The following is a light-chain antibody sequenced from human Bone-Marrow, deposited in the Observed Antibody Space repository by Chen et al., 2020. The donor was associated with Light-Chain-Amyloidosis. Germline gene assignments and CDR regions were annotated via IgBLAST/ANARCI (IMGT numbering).Light chain of an antibody. V-gene: IGLV1-44*01. J-gene: IGLJ2*01. CDR1: SSNIVSNT. CDR2: SNN. Sequence: QSVLTQAPSASGTPGQRVAISCSGSSSNIVSNTVNWYQQLPGTVPKLLFYSNNQRPSGVPDRFSGSASGTSASLAISGLQSEDEADYYCAAWDDSLNGVVFGGGTKLTVL. CDR3: AAWDDSLNGVV.